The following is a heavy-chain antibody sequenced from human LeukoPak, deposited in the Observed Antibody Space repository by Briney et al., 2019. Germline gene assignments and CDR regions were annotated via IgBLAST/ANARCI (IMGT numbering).Heavy chain of an antibody. J-gene: IGHJ6*02. Sequence: GGSLRLSCAASGFTLRNLVMHWVRQAPGERLEGVAGILNDGSNTDYADSVKGRFTVSRDNSENTLYLQINSLRDEDTAVYYCAKYKGAALYYHYGLDVWGPGTTVIVSS. CDR3: AKYKGAALYYHYGLDV. V-gene: IGHV3-30*18. CDR1: GFTLRNLV. D-gene: IGHD1-14*01. CDR2: ILNDGSNT.